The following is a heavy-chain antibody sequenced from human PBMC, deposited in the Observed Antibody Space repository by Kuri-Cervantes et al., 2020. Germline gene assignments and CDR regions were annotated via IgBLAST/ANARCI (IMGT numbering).Heavy chain of an antibody. V-gene: IGHV3-53*01. D-gene: IGHD5-18*01. CDR1: GFTVSSNY. J-gene: IGHJ2*01. CDR3: ARGGYSYGSSFFDL. Sequence: GESLKISCAASGFTVSSNYMSWVRQAPGKGLEWVPVIYSGGSTYYADSVKGRFTISRDNSKNTLYLQMNSLRAEDTAVYYCARGGYSYGSSFFDLWGRGTLVTVSS. CDR2: IYSGGST.